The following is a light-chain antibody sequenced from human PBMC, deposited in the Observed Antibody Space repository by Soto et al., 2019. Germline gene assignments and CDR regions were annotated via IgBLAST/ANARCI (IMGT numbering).Light chain of an antibody. Sequence: EIVLTQSPATLSSSPGERATLSCRASQSVSSYLAWYQQKPGQAPRLLIYDASNRATGIPARFSGSGSGTGFTLAISSLGPEDFAVYYCQQRSNWPPVFTFGPGTKVDIK. CDR3: QQRSNWPPVFT. CDR2: DAS. J-gene: IGKJ3*01. V-gene: IGKV3-11*01. CDR1: QSVSSY.